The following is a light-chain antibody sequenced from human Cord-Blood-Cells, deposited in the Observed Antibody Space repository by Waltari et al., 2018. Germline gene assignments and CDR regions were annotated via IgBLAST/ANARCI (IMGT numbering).Light chain of an antibody. J-gene: IGLJ3*02. V-gene: IGLV2-14*01. CDR2: DLS. Sequence: QSALTQPASVSGSPGQSITISCTGTSRDVGGYNYVSWYQQHPGKAPKPMIYDLSNRPSGVSNRFSGSKSGNTASLTISGLQAEDEADYYCSSYTSSSTRVFGGGTKLTVL. CDR1: SRDVGGYNY. CDR3: SSYTSSSTRV.